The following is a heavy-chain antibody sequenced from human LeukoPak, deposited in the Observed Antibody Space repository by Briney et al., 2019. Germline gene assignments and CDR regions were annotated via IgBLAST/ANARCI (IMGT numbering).Heavy chain of an antibody. CDR2: INPNSGGT. CDR3: VRAMYCGGDCYYYFDH. Sequence: ASVKVSCKASGYTFTDYYMHWVRQAPGQGLEWMGGINPNSGGTKNTQKFQGRVTMTRDTSISTAYMEVSRRRSDDTAVYYCVRAMYCGGDCYYYFDHWGPGTLVTVSS. CDR1: GYTFTDYY. V-gene: IGHV1-2*02. J-gene: IGHJ4*02. D-gene: IGHD2-21*02.